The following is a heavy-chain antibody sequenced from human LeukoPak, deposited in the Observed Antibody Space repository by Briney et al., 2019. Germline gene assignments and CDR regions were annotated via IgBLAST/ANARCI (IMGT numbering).Heavy chain of an antibody. CDR3: ARHCGDYDSCLDY. CDR2: IYYSGST. V-gene: IGHV4-59*08. Sequence: SETLSLTCTVSGGSISSYYWSWIRQPPGKGLEWIGYIYYSGSTNYNPSLKSRVTISVDTSKNQFSLKLSSVTATDTDVYYRARHCGDYDSCLDYWGQGTLVTVSS. D-gene: IGHD4-17*01. J-gene: IGHJ4*02. CDR1: GGSISSYY.